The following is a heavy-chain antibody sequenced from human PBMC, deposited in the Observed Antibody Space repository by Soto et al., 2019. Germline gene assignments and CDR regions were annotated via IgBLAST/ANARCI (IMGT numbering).Heavy chain of an antibody. CDR3: ARGLDYYDSSGQIRGAFDI. D-gene: IGHD3-22*01. CDR2: IYYSGST. J-gene: IGHJ3*02. CDR1: GDSVSSYY. Sequence: SETLSLTCSVSGDSVSSYYWSWIRQHPGKGLEWIGYIYYSGSTYYNPSLKSRVTISVDTSKNQFSLKLSSVTAADTAVYYCARGLDYYDSSGQIRGAFDIWGQGTMVTVSS. V-gene: IGHV4-59*06.